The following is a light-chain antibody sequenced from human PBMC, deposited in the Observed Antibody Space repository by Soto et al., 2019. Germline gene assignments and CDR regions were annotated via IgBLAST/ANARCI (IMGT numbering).Light chain of an antibody. CDR3: QQANSFPRT. V-gene: IGKV1D-12*01. CDR2: AAS. CDR1: QAISTW. Sequence: DIQMTQSPSSVSASVGDRVTITCRASQAISTWLAWYQQKPGKAPKLLIYAASNLQTGVPSRFSGSGSGTYLTLTISSLQPEDFATYYCQQANSFPRTFGQGTKVEIK. J-gene: IGKJ1*01.